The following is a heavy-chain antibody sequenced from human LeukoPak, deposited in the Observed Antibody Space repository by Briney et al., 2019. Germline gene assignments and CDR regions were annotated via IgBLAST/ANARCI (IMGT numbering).Heavy chain of an antibody. CDR3: ASPSDEYSSGWYGSALNY. J-gene: IGHJ4*02. CDR2: INHSGST. D-gene: IGHD6-19*01. Sequence: SETLSLTCAVYGGSFSGYYWSWIRQPPGKGLEQIGEINHSGSTNYNPSLKSRVTISVDTSKNQFSLKLSSVTAADTAVYYCASPSDEYSSGWYGSALNYWGQGTLVTVSS. CDR1: GGSFSGYY. V-gene: IGHV4-34*01.